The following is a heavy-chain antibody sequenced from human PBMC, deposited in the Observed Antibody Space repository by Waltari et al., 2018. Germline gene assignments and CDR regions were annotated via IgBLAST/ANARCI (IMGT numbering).Heavy chain of an antibody. CDR2: IIPLFGTT. CDR1: GDTFRRYA. V-gene: IGHV1-69*12. J-gene: IGHJ4*02. CDR3: ARSYYYDRRANYPSLGAFDS. Sequence: QVQLVQSGAEVKKPGSSVKVSCKASGDTFRRYAISWVRQAPGQGLEWMGGIIPLFGTTNDAKKFQGRVTMTADEPTSTAYVELSSLKSEDTAVYFCARSYYYDRRANYPSLGAFDSWGQGTLVTVSS. D-gene: IGHD3-22*01.